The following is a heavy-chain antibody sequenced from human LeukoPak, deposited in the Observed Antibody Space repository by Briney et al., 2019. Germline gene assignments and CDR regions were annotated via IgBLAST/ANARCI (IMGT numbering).Heavy chain of an antibody. CDR1: GFTFSNYA. J-gene: IGHJ4*02. CDR2: ISGSGDST. Sequence: PGGSLRLSCAASGFTFSNYAMSWVRQAPGKGLEWVSAISGSGDSTYYADSVKGRFTISRDNSKNTLYLQMYSLTAEDTAVYYCAKDRRDSSGWFRADDYWGQGTLVTVSS. D-gene: IGHD6-19*01. CDR3: AKDRRDSSGWFRADDY. V-gene: IGHV3-23*01.